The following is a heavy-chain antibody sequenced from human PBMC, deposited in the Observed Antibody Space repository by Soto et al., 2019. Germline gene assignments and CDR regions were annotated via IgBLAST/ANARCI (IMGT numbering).Heavy chain of an antibody. CDR2: IWYDGSNK. CDR3: ASHGGRLVKDSSGWPYLDY. D-gene: IGHD6-19*01. Sequence: QVQLVESGGGVVQPGRSLRLSCAASGFTFSSYGMHWVRQAPGKGLEWVAVIWYDGSNKYYADSVKGRFTISRDHSKNTLYLQMNSLRAEDTAVYYCASHGGRLVKDSSGWPYLDYWGQGTLVTVSS. J-gene: IGHJ4*02. V-gene: IGHV3-33*01. CDR1: GFTFSSYG.